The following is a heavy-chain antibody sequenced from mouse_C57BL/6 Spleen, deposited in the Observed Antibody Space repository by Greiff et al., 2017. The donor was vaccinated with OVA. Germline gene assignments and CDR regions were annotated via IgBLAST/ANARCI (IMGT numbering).Heavy chain of an antibody. Sequence: EVQVVESGGDLVKPGGSLKLSCAASGFTFSSYGMSWVRQTPDKRLEWVATISSGGSYTYYPDSVMGRFTISRDNAKHTLYLQMSSLKSEDTGVYYCAILGYDDEYYYAMDYWGQGTSVTVSS. CDR3: AILGYDDEYYYAMDY. CDR2: ISSGGSYT. CDR1: GFTFSSYG. J-gene: IGHJ4*01. D-gene: IGHD2-14*01. V-gene: IGHV5-6*01.